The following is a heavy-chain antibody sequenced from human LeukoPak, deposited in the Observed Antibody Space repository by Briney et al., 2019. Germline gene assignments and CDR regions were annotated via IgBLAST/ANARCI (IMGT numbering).Heavy chain of an antibody. J-gene: IGHJ4*02. CDR3: ARGGEAGLAD. D-gene: IGHD4-17*01. CDR2: IYSSGST. V-gene: IGHV4-59*01. Sequence: SETLSLTCTVSGASMSSYYWTWIRQPPGKGLEWIGYIYSSGSTNSNPSLKSRVTISVDTSKTQFSLNLSSVTAAETAVYYCARGGEAGLADWGQGTLVTVSS. CDR1: GASMSSYY.